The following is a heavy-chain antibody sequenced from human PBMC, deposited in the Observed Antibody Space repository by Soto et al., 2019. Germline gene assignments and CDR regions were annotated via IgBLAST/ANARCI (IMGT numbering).Heavy chain of an antibody. V-gene: IGHV1-3*05. CDR2: INPANGNT. CDR1: GYTFTAYA. D-gene: IGHD3-16*02. J-gene: IGHJ4*02. CDR3: TRSAISPYGGLIGPFDY. Sequence: QVQLAQSGAEERKPGASVKVSCEATGYTFTAYAMHWVRQAPGQRLEWMGWINPANGNTKYSQKFQGRLTITSDTSAKTVCMELSSLTSEDTAMYYCTRSAISPYGGLIGPFDYWGQGNLVTVSS.